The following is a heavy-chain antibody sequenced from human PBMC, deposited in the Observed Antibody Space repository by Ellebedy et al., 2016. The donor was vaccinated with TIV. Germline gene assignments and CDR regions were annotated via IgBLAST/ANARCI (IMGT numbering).Heavy chain of an antibody. CDR2: ISAYNGNT. Sequence: ASVKVSCXASGYTFTSYGISWVRQAPGQGLEWMGWISAYNGNTNYAQKLQGRVTMTTDTSTSTAYMELRSLRSDDTAVYYCARAEDIVVVVAATPDYYYGMDVWGQGTTVTVSS. V-gene: IGHV1-18*04. J-gene: IGHJ6*02. D-gene: IGHD2-15*01. CDR3: ARAEDIVVVVAATPDYYYGMDV. CDR1: GYTFTSYG.